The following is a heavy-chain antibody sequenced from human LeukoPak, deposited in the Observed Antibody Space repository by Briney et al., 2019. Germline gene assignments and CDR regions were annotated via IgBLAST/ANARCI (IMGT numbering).Heavy chain of an antibody. J-gene: IGHJ5*02. CDR3: ARGLTPGMDSFDP. CDR1: GVSFSGYY. Sequence: PETLSLTRAVYGVSFSGYYWGWIRPPPRKGLEWIGEINHTGSTNYTPSLKSRVTISVDTSKNQFSLKLSSVTAADTAVYYCARGLTPGMDSFDPWGQGTLVTVSS. CDR2: INHTGST. D-gene: IGHD1-14*01. V-gene: IGHV4-34*01.